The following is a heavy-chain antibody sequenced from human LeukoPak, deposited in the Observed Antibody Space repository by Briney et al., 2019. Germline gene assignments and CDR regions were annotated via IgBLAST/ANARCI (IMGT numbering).Heavy chain of an antibody. CDR3: ATSADSSGND. CDR1: GFTFSDYY. Sequence: PGGSLRLSCAASGFTFSDYYMSWIRQAPGKGLEWVSSISSSSSYIYYADSVKGRFTISRDNAKNSLYLQMNSLRAEDTAVYYCATSADSSGNDWGQGTLVTVSS. CDR2: ISSSSSYI. J-gene: IGHJ4*02. V-gene: IGHV3-11*06. D-gene: IGHD3-22*01.